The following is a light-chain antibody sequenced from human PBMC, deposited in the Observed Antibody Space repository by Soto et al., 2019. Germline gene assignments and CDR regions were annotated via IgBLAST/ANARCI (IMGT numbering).Light chain of an antibody. V-gene: IGKV3-11*01. CDR2: DAS. CDR1: QSVGSY. Sequence: EIVLTQSPATLSLSPGERATLSCRASQSVGSYLAWYQQRPGQVPRLLIYDASDRANGIPARFSGSGSGTDFTLTSSSLEPEDFAVYYCQQRSNWPLTFGGGTKVEIK. CDR3: QQRSNWPLT. J-gene: IGKJ4*01.